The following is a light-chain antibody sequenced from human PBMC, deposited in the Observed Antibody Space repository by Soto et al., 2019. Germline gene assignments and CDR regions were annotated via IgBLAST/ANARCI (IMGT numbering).Light chain of an antibody. CDR2: DVS. CDR1: SSDVGGYNY. Sequence: QSVLTQHASVSGSPGQSITISCTGTSSDVGGYNYVSWYQQHPGKAPKLMIYDVSNRPSGVSNRFSGSKSGNTASLTISGLQAEDEADYYCSSYTSSSTRHVVFGGGTKLTVL. J-gene: IGLJ2*01. V-gene: IGLV2-14*01. CDR3: SSYTSSSTRHVV.